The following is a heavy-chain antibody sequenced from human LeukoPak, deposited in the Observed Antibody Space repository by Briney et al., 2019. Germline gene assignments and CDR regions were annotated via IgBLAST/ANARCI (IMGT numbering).Heavy chain of an antibody. CDR1: GGSISSYY. D-gene: IGHD6-13*01. J-gene: IGHJ4*02. Sequence: LETLSLTCTVSGGSISSYYWSWIRQPPGKGLEWIGYIYYSGSTNYNPSLKSRVTISVDTSKNQFSLKLSSVTAADTAVYYCASTRGVAAAGPFFDYWGQGTLVTVSS. CDR2: IYYSGST. V-gene: IGHV4-59*01. CDR3: ASTRGVAAAGPFFDY.